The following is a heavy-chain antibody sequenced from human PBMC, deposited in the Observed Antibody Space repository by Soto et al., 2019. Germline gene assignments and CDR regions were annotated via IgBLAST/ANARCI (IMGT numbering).Heavy chain of an antibody. J-gene: IGHJ6*02. Sequence: GEFLKISCKGSGYSFTSYWIGWVRQMPGKGLEWMGIIYPGDSDTRYSPSFQGQVTISADKSISTAYLQWSSLKASDTAMYYCARQTLGTVTTPYYYYGMDVWGQGTTVTVSS. CDR3: ARQTLGTVTTPYYYYGMDV. D-gene: IGHD4-17*01. V-gene: IGHV5-51*01. CDR1: GYSFTSYW. CDR2: IYPGDSDT.